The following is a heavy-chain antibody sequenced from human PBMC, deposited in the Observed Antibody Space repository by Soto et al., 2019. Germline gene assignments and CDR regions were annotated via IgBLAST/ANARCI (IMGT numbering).Heavy chain of an antibody. J-gene: IGHJ3*02. Sequence: PVGSLRLSCAASGFTFNYAMSWVRQAPGKGLEWVSGLSGSGRSTFYADSVKGRFTISRDNSKNTLYLQMSSLRAEDTALYYCAKGIGACSGYGGDDAFDIWGQGTMVTVSS. V-gene: IGHV3-23*01. CDR2: LSGSGRST. CDR1: GFTFNYA. CDR3: AKGIGACSGYGGDDAFDI. D-gene: IGHD5-12*01.